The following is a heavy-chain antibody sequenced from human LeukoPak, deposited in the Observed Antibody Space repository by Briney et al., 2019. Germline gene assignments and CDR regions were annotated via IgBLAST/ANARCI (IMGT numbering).Heavy chain of an antibody. CDR1: GGTFSSYA. CDR3: ARKRAVAGTGYYYYYGMDV. Sequence: VASVTVSCTASGGTFSSYAISWVRQAPGQGLEWMGGIIPIFGTANYAQKFQGRVTITADESTSTAYMELSSLRSEDTAVYYCARKRAVAGTGYYYYYGMDVWGQGTTVTVSS. V-gene: IGHV1-69*13. CDR2: IIPIFGTA. D-gene: IGHD6-19*01. J-gene: IGHJ6*02.